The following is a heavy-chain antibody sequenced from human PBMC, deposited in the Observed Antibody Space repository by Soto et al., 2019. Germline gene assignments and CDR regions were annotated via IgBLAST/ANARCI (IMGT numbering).Heavy chain of an antibody. CDR2: FKPTGGGST. J-gene: IGHJ6*02. CDR3: ASDHGWGIQMDV. Sequence: ASVKVSCKPTGYTFSGYYVHWVRQAPGQGLEWMGVFKPTGGGSTSYSQQFQGRITVTRDTSTSTVYMELGGLRFDDTAVYFCASDHGWGIQMDVWGQGARVTVSS. D-gene: IGHD3-16*01. CDR1: GYTFSGYY. V-gene: IGHV1-46*03.